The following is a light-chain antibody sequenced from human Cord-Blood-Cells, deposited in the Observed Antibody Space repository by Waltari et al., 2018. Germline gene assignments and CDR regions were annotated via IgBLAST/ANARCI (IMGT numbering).Light chain of an antibody. CDR1: QSVSSY. V-gene: IGKV3-11*01. Sequence: EIVLTQSTATLSLSTGERATLPCRARQSVSSYLAWYQQKPGPAPRLLIYDASNRATGIPARFSGSGSGTDFTLTISSLEPEDFAVYYCQQRSNWPPYTFGQGTKLEIK. J-gene: IGKJ2*01. CDR2: DAS. CDR3: QQRSNWPPYT.